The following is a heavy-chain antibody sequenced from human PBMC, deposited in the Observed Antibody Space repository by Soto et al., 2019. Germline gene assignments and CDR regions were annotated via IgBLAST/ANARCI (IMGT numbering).Heavy chain of an antibody. D-gene: IGHD2-15*01. CDR3: ARRYSPGYFSGGESCDYYYYYMDV. CDR1: GDSISTYY. CDR2: IYYSGST. Sequence: QVQLQESGPGLVKPSETLSLTCNVSGDSISTYYWNWIRQSPGKGLEWIGYIYYSGSTNYNPSLMTRGTISVDTSKNQFSLQLSSVTAADTAVYYGARRYSPGYFSGGESCDYYYYYMDVWGRGAPVTVSS. V-gene: IGHV4-59*08. J-gene: IGHJ6*03.